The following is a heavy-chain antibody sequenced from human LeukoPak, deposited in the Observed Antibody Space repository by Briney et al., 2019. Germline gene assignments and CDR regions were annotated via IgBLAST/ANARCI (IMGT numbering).Heavy chain of an antibody. CDR1: GYTFTSYG. CDR3: ARAPAATLDWFDP. D-gene: IGHD2-2*01. CDR2: ISPYNGNT. J-gene: IGHJ5*02. V-gene: IGHV1-18*01. Sequence: GASVKVSCKASGYTFTSYGISWVRQAPEQGLEWMGWISPYNGNTNYAQRLQGRVTLTTDTSTNTAYMDLRSLRSDDTAVYYCARAPAATLDWFDPWGQGTLVTVSS.